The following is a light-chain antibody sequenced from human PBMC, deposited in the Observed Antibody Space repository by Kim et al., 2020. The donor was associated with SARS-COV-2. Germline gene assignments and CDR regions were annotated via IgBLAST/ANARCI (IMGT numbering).Light chain of an antibody. J-gene: IGLJ3*02. V-gene: IGLV2-14*04. CDR2: DVS. Sequence: GQSITISYTGTSSDVGGYGFVSWYQQHPGKAPKLMIYDVSKRPSGVSNRFSGSKSGNTASLTISGLQAEDEADYYCSSYTSSSTWVFGGGTQLTVL. CDR1: SSDVGGYGF. CDR3: SSYTSSSTWV.